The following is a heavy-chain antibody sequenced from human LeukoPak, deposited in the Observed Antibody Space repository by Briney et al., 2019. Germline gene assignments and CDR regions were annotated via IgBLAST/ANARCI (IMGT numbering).Heavy chain of an antibody. D-gene: IGHD3-10*01. V-gene: IGHV1-46*01. CDR2: INPSGGST. CDR3: ARERLLWFGVNDAFDI. J-gene: IGHJ3*02. Sequence: GASVKVSCKASGYTFTSYYIHWVRQAPGQGLEWMGRINPSGGSTSYAQKFQGRVTMTRDTSISTAYMELSRLRSDDTAVYYCARERLLWFGVNDAFDIWGQGTMVTVSS. CDR1: GYTFTSYY.